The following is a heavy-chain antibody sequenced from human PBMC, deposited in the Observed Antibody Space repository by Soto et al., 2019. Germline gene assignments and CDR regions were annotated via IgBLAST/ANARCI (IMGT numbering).Heavy chain of an antibody. V-gene: IGHV3-21*01. J-gene: IGHJ4*02. CDR2: ISSSSSYI. D-gene: IGHD7-27*01. Sequence: EVQLVESGGGLVKPGGSLRLSCAASGFTFSSYSMNWVRQAPGKGLEWVSSISSSSSYIYYADSVKGRFTISRDNAKNSLYLQMNSLRAEDTAVYYCARKAHSNWAFDYWGQGTLVTVSS. CDR3: ARKAHSNWAFDY. CDR1: GFTFSSYS.